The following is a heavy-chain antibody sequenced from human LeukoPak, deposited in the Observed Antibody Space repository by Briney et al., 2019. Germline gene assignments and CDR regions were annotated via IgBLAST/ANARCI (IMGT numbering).Heavy chain of an antibody. CDR1: GFTFSSYE. CDR2: ISSSGSTI. J-gene: IGHJ6*03. V-gene: IGHV3-48*03. D-gene: IGHD4-17*01. CDR3: ARETVPTDYYYYYYMDV. Sequence: GGSLRLSCAASGFTFSSYEMNWVRQAPGKGLEWVSYISSSGSTIYYADSVTGRFTISRDNAKSSLYLQMNSLRAEDTAVYYCARETVPTDYYYYYYMDVWSKGTTVTISS.